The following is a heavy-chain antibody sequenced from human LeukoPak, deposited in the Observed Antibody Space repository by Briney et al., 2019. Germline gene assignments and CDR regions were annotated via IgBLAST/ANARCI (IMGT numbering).Heavy chain of an antibody. D-gene: IGHD1-26*01. CDR1: GFTFSSYA. CDR3: ARDMTWEGYYYYYYMDV. Sequence: GGSLRLSCAASGFTFSSYAMSWVRQAPGKGLEWVSAISGSGGSTYCADSVKGRFTISRDNSKNTLYLQMNSLRAEDTAVYYCARDMTWEGYYYYYYMDVWGKGTTVTVSS. CDR2: ISGSGGST. J-gene: IGHJ6*03. V-gene: IGHV3-23*01.